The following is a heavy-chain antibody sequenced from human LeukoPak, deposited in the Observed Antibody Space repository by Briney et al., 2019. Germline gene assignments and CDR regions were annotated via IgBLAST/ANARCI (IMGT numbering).Heavy chain of an antibody. CDR1: GYTFTGYY. V-gene: IGHV1-2*02. D-gene: IGHD5-12*01. J-gene: IGHJ5*02. Sequence: SVKVSRKASGYTFTGYYMHWVRQAPGQGLEWMGWINPNSGGTNYAQKFQGRVTMTRDTSISTAYMELSRLRSDDTAVYYCARESPGDIVATWDPDWFDPWGQGTLVTVSS. CDR2: INPNSGGT. CDR3: ARESPGDIVATWDPDWFDP.